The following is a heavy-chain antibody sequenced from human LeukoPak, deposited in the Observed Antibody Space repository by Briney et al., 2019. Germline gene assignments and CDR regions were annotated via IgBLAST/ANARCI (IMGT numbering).Heavy chain of an antibody. CDR2: ISGSGGST. J-gene: IGHJ4*02. Sequence: GGSLRLSCAASGFTFSSYAMSWVRQAPGKGLEWVSAISGSGGSTYYADSVKGRFTISRDDSKNTLYLQMNSLRAEDTAVYYCAKDGGDFWSGYPFDYWGPGTLVTVSS. D-gene: IGHD3-3*01. V-gene: IGHV3-23*01. CDR1: GFTFSSYA. CDR3: AKDGGDFWSGYPFDY.